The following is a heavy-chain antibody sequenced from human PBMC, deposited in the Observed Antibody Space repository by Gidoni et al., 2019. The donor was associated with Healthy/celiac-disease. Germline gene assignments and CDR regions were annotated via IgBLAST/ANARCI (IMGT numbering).Heavy chain of an antibody. CDR2: IWYDGSNK. Sequence: QVQLVESGGGVVQPGRSLRLSCAESGFPFIRYGMHWVRQAPGKGLEWVAVIWYDGSNKYYADSVKGRFTISRDNSKNTLYLQMNSLRAEDTAVYYCARDRALRYFDWNPDNWGQGTLVTVSS. J-gene: IGHJ4*02. CDR3: ARDRALRYFDWNPDN. V-gene: IGHV3-33*01. D-gene: IGHD3-9*01. CDR1: GFPFIRYG.